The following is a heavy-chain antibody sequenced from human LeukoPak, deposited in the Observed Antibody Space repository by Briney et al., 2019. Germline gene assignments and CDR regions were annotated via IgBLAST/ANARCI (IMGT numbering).Heavy chain of an antibody. Sequence: RASVKVSCKASGYTFTVYYMHWVRQAPGQGPEWMGWINTKSGGTKYAQKFQGRVTMTRDTSINTAYMELSSLTFDDTAVYYCARSQESCSGGTCPGDYWGQGTLVTVSS. CDR3: ARSQESCSGGTCPGDY. CDR1: GYTFTVYY. J-gene: IGHJ4*02. CDR2: INTKSGGT. V-gene: IGHV1-2*02. D-gene: IGHD2-15*01.